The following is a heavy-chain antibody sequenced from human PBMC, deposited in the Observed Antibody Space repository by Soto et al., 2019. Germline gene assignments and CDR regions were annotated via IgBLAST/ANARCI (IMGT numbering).Heavy chain of an antibody. CDR2: INRDGSSK. V-gene: IGHV3-74*01. J-gene: IGHJ4*02. CDR1: GFTFSGFY. Sequence: VQLVESGGDLVQPGGSRRPSLAASGFTFSGFYMHGFRQAPGKGLVWVARINRDGSSKNYADSVKGRFTISRDNAKNALYLQMNSLGGDDTAVYYCARDGWAVAENWGQGTLVTVSS. CDR3: ARDGWAVAEN. D-gene: IGHD6-19*01.